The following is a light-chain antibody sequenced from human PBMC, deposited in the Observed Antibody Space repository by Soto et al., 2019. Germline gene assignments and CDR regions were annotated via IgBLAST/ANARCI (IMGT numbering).Light chain of an antibody. Sequence: DIQMTQSPSSLSASVGDRVTITCRASQSINTKLNWYQQKPGKVPNLLIYAASSLQTGVPSRFSGSGSGTDFTLIISSLQPEDFATYYCQQSYKSPPTFGPGTKVDIK. CDR3: QQSYKSPPT. CDR1: QSINTK. J-gene: IGKJ1*01. CDR2: AAS. V-gene: IGKV1-39*01.